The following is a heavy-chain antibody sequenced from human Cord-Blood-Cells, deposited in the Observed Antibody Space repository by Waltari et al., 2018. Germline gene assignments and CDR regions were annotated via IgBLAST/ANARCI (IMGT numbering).Heavy chain of an antibody. CDR1: GGSFSGYY. D-gene: IGHD1-26*01. CDR2: INHSGST. J-gene: IGHJ6*03. CDR3: AGVSLGSYPQGYYYYMDV. V-gene: IGHV4-34*01. Sequence: QVQLQQWGAGLLKPSETLSLTCAVYGGSFSGYYWSWIRQPPGKGLEWIGEINHSGSTNSTPSLKSRFTISVNTSKNQFSLKLSSVTAADTAVYYCAGVSLGSYPQGYYYYMDVWGKGTTVTVSS.